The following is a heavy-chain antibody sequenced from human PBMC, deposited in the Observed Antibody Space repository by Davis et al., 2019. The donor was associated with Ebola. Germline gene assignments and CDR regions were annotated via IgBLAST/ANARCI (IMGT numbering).Heavy chain of an antibody. J-gene: IGHJ4*02. CDR2: IYYSGST. CDR1: GGSISSSSYY. V-gene: IGHV4-39*01. CDR3: ARIPTYYYDSSGYYYCPYFDY. Sequence: MPSETLSLTCTVSGGSISSSSYYWGWIRQPPGKGLEWIGSIYYSGSTYYNPSLKSRVTISVDTSKNQFSLKLSSVTAADTAVYYCARIPTYYYDSSGYYYCPYFDYWGQGTLVTVSS. D-gene: IGHD3-22*01.